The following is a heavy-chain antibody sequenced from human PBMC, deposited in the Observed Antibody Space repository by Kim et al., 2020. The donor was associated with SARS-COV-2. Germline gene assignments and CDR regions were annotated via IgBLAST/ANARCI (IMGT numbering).Heavy chain of an antibody. Sequence: SVKVSCKASGFTFTSSAVQWVRQARGQRLEWIGWIVVGSGNTNYAQKFQERVTITRDMSTSTAYMELSSLRSEDTAVYYCAADIAAAGPRLDYWGQGTLVTVSS. V-gene: IGHV1-58*01. CDR3: AADIAAAGPRLDY. J-gene: IGHJ4*02. D-gene: IGHD6-13*01. CDR2: IVVGSGNT. CDR1: GFTFTSSA.